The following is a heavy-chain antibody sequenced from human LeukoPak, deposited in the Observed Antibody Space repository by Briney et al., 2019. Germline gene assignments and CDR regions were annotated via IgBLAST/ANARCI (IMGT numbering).Heavy chain of an antibody. CDR2: VNSDGSTT. CDR3: EVKGGYNDLDSPFDY. CDR1: GFTFSRYW. V-gene: IGHV3-74*01. D-gene: IGHD5-12*01. Sequence: GGSLRLSCAASGFTFSRYWMHWVRQAPGKGLEWVSRVNSDGSTTSYADSVEGRFTSSTDNAKNTLYLQMNSQRGEDTAVSSCEVKGGYNDLDSPFDYWGPGTLVTVSS. J-gene: IGHJ4*02.